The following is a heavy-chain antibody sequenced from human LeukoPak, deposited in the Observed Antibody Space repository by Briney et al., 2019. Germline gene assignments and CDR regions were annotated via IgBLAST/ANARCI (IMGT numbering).Heavy chain of an antibody. CDR1: GFTFSSYA. Sequence: PGGSLRLSCAASGFTFSSYAMHWVRQAPGKGLEWVAVISYDGSNKYYADSVKGRFTISRDNSKNTLYLQMNSLRAEDTAVYYCAKFLGYSGYVHWGQGTLVTVSS. V-gene: IGHV3-30-3*02. D-gene: IGHD5-12*01. CDR2: ISYDGSNK. J-gene: IGHJ4*02. CDR3: AKFLGYSGYVH.